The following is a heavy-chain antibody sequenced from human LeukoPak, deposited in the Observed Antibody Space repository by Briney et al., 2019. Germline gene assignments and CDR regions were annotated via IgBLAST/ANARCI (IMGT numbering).Heavy chain of an antibody. CDR1: GFTFSSYE. J-gene: IGHJ4*02. D-gene: IGHD3-22*01. CDR2: IRSSGRTI. Sequence: PGGSLRLSCAASGFTFSSYEMNWVRQAPGKGLEWVSYIRSSGRTIYYADSVKGRFTISRDNAKNSLYLQMNSLRAEDTAVYYCARGDHSYDWGFDYWGQGTLVTVSS. CDR3: ARGDHSYDWGFDY. V-gene: IGHV3-48*03.